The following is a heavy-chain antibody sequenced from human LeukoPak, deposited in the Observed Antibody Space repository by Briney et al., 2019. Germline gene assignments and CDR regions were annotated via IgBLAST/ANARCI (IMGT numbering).Heavy chain of an antibody. V-gene: IGHV4-39*02. J-gene: IGHJ4*02. CDR3: ATASDQLDY. CDR1: GGSISSSDYY. D-gene: IGHD2-21*02. Sequence: PSETLPLTCTVSGGSISSSDYYWDWIRQPPGKGLEWIGSMYYSGSTYYNPSLKSRVTISVDTSKNHFSLKLNSVTAADTAVYYCATASDQLDYWGQGTLVTVSA. CDR2: MYYSGST.